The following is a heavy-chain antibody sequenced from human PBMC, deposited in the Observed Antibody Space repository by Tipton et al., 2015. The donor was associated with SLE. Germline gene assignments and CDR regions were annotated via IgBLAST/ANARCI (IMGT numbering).Heavy chain of an antibody. CDR3: ARRGEDSGYDYGSAFDI. D-gene: IGHD5-12*01. CDR2: IYYSGST. Sequence: TLSLTCTVSGGSISSYYWSWIRQPPGKGLEWIGYIYYSGSTNYNPSLKSRVTISVDTSKNQFSLKLSSVTAADTAVYYCARRGEDSGYDYGSAFDIWGQGTMVTVSS. CDR1: GGSISSYY. V-gene: IGHV4-59*08. J-gene: IGHJ3*02.